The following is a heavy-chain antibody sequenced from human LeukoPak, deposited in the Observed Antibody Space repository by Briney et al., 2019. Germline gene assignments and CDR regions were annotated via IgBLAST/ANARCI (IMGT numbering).Heavy chain of an antibody. Sequence: SETLSLTCTVSGGSISSYYWSWIRQPPGKGLEWIGYIYYSGSTNYNPSLKSRVTISVDTSKNQFSLKLSSVTAADTAVYYCARGRRWLQFRDLVDYWGQGTLVTVSS. CDR2: IYYSGST. J-gene: IGHJ4*02. CDR1: GGSISSYY. CDR3: ARGRRWLQFRDLVDY. D-gene: IGHD5-24*01. V-gene: IGHV4-59*12.